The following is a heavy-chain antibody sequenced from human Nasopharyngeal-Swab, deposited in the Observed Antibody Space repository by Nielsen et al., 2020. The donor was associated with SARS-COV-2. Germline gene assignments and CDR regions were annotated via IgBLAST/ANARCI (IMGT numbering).Heavy chain of an antibody. CDR1: GLTFSSYA. J-gene: IGHJ6*03. V-gene: IGHV3-23*01. Sequence: GESLKISCAASGLTFSSYAMSWVRQAPGKGLEWVSAISGSGGSTYYADSVKGRFTISRDNSKNTLYLQMNSLRAEDTAVYYCAKDRQYSSSDDYYYYYMDVWGKGTTVTVSS. CDR3: AKDRQYSSSDDYYYYYMDV. D-gene: IGHD6-13*01. CDR2: ISGSGGST.